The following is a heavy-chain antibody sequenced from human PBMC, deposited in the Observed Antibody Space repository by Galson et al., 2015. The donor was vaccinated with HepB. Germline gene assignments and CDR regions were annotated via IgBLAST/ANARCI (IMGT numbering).Heavy chain of an antibody. V-gene: IGHV3-23*01. J-gene: IGHJ4*02. Sequence: SLRLSCAASGFAFGSHTMIWVRQAPGRGPECVSAISGHAEKIYYAESLKGRFTISRDNSKSTVYLQISGLRVDDTAAYYCVKDSHYDFWQGSLFELWGQGTPVTVAS. D-gene: IGHD3-3*01. CDR2: ISGHAEKI. CDR1: GFAFGSHT. CDR3: VKDSHYDFWQGSLFEL.